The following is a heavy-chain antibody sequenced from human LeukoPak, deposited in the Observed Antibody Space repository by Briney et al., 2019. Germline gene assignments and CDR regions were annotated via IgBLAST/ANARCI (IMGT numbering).Heavy chain of an antibody. CDR2: ISSNGGST. CDR3: VKGQRYYDSSGYYSIEYFQH. CDR1: GFTFSSYA. D-gene: IGHD3-22*01. J-gene: IGHJ1*01. Sequence: GGPLRLSCSASGFTFSSYAMHWVRQAPGKGLEYVSAISSNGGSTYYADSVKGRFTISRDNSKNTLYLQMSSLRAEDTAVYYCVKGQRYYDSSGYYSIEYFQHWGQGTLVTVSS. V-gene: IGHV3-64D*09.